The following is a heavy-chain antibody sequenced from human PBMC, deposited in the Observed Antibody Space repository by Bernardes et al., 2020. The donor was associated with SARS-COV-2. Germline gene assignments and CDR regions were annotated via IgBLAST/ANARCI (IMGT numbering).Heavy chain of an antibody. D-gene: IGHD2-15*01. J-gene: IGHJ4*02. CDR3: ARDPSIPPRYCRSHACPGAPDF. V-gene: IGHV1-18*01. Sequence: ASAQVSCKASGYSFTSYDIIWVRQPPGQGLEFMGWFNAPTGETDYSPKFWGRVTMTIDTSTSTGYMELTNLRSDDTAVYYCARDPSIPPRYCRSHACPGAPDFWGQGTLVTVSS. CDR1: GYSFTSYD. CDR2: FNAPTGET.